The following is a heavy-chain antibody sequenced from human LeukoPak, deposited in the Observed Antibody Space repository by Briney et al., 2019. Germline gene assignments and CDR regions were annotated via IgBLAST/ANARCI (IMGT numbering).Heavy chain of an antibody. J-gene: IGHJ6*03. V-gene: IGHV4-39*01. CDR2: IYDSGSA. CDR3: ARQGYYYGSGSYYNEAYMDV. Sequence: SGTLSLTCTVSGGSISNNNHYWGWLRQPPEKGLEWFVSIYDSGSAYNNPSLKSRVTISVDTSKNQFSLKLSSVTAADTAVYYCARQGYYYGSGSYYNEAYMDVWGKGTTVTISS. CDR1: GGSISNNNHY. D-gene: IGHD3-10*01.